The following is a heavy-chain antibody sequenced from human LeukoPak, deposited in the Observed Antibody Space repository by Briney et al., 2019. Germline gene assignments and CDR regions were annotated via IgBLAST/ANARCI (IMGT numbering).Heavy chain of an antibody. CDR2: IKQDGSQK. CDR3: AKVIAARPA. J-gene: IGHJ5*02. CDR1: GFTFTNYW. V-gene: IGHV3-7*05. Sequence: PGGSLRLSCATSGFTFTNYWMSWVRQAPGKGLQWVANIKQDGSQKYYVDSVKGRFTIYRNNAKNSLYLRMDSLRAEDTAVYYCAKVIAARPAWGQGTLVTVSS. D-gene: IGHD6-6*01.